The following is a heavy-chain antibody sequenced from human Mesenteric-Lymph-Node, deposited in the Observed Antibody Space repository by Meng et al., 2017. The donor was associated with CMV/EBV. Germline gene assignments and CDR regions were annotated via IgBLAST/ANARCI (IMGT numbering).Heavy chain of an antibody. Sequence: SETLSLTCTVSGGSISSDTYYWGWIRQPPGKGLEWIGSIYYSGSPYYNPSLKSRVTMSIDTSENQFSLKLSSVTAADTAAYYCARHYCSSTSCYSWNYHYGMDVWGQGTRSPSP. V-gene: IGHV4-39*01. J-gene: IGHJ6*02. D-gene: IGHD2-2*01. CDR3: ARHYCSSTSCYSWNYHYGMDV. CDR1: GGSISSDTYY. CDR2: IYYSGSP.